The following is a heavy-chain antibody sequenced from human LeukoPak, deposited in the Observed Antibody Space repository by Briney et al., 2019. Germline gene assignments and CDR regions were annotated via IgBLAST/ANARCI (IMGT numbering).Heavy chain of an antibody. CDR2: INPKSGAT. CDR3: ARAGDESTGHYDSLHF. D-gene: IGHD2-8*02. Sequence: ASVTVSYKSSVYTFDENHIHWVRQAPGQGPEWMGWINPKSGATDSAQQFQGRLTITRDTSIGTASMDLSGLRLDDTGIYYCARAGDESTGHYDSLHFWGQGTMVTVSS. CDR1: VYTFDENH. V-gene: IGHV1-2*02. J-gene: IGHJ3*01.